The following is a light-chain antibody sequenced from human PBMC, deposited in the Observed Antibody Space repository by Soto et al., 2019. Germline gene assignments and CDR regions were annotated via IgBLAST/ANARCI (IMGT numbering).Light chain of an antibody. Sequence: EIVLTQSPATLSVSPGERATLSCRASQSVSSSLAWYRRKPGQAPRLLIYDATNRASGVPARFSGSGSGTDFTLTISSLEPEDFAVYYCQHRSNWPLTFGPGTMVDIK. CDR1: QSVSSS. V-gene: IGKV3-11*01. CDR2: DAT. CDR3: QHRSNWPLT. J-gene: IGKJ3*01.